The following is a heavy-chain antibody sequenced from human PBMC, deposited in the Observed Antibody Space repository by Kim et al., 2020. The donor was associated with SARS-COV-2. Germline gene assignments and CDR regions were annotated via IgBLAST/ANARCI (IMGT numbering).Heavy chain of an antibody. Sequence: GGSLRLSCAASGFTFSNYAMHWVRQAPGRGLEWVALIWHDGDIKNYADSVKGRFSISRDNSRNTVFLQMDSVRGEDTAVYFCARDSAAAGPYWFDPWGQG. V-gene: IGHV3-33*01. D-gene: IGHD6-13*01. CDR3: ARDSAAAGPYWFDP. CDR1: GFTFSNYA. CDR2: IWHDGDIK. J-gene: IGHJ5*02.